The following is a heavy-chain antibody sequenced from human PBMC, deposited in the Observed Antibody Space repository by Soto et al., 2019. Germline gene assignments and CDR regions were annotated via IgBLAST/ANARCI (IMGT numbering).Heavy chain of an antibody. CDR1: GFTFGTYA. V-gene: IGHV3-23*01. J-gene: IGHJ5*02. CDR3: AKDRSVDTRDWFDP. CDR2: ISGSGGST. D-gene: IGHD5-18*01. Sequence: GGSLRLSCAASGFTFGTYAMNWVRQAPGKGLEWASGISGSGGSTYYSDSVKGRFTISRDNSKNTLYLQMNSLRADDTAVYYCAKDRSVDTRDWFDPWGQGTLVTVSS.